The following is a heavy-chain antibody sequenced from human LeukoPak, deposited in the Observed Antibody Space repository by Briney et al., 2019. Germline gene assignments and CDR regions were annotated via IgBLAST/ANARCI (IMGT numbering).Heavy chain of an antibody. Sequence: ASVKVSCKASGYTFTGYYMHWVRQAPGQGLEWMGRINPNSGGTNYAQKFHGRVTMTRDTSISTAYMELSRLRSDDTAVYYFARDEDYCSGGSCYVSYYYYMDVWGKGTTVTVSS. CDR2: INPNSGGT. V-gene: IGHV1-2*06. CDR1: GYTFTGYY. D-gene: IGHD2-15*01. CDR3: ARDEDYCSGGSCYVSYYYYMDV. J-gene: IGHJ6*03.